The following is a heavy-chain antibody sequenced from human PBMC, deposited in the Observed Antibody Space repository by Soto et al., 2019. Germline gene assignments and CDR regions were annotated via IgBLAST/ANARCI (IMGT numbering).Heavy chain of an antibody. Sequence: EVQLLESGGGLVQPGGSLRLSCAASGFTFSSYAMSWVRQAPGKGLDWVSTISGSGGSTYYADSVKGRFTMSRDNSKNTVYLQMNSLRAEDTAISYCAQDRQATTVTLPDYWGQGTLVTVSS. CDR1: GFTFSSYA. CDR3: AQDRQATTVTLPDY. V-gene: IGHV3-23*01. CDR2: ISGSGGST. D-gene: IGHD4-17*01. J-gene: IGHJ4*02.